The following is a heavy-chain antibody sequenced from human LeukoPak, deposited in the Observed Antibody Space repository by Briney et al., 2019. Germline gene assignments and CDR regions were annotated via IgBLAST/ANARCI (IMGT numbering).Heavy chain of an antibody. CDR3: ARGDPLELSPGGY. D-gene: IGHD3-16*02. V-gene: IGHV4-39*07. J-gene: IGHJ4*02. Sequence: SETLSLTCTVSGGSISSSSYYWGWIRQPPGKGLEWIGSIYYSGSTYYNPSLKSRVTISVDTSKNQFSLKLSSVTAADTAVYYCARGDPLELSPGGYWGQGTLVTVSS. CDR1: GGSISSSSYY. CDR2: IYYSGST.